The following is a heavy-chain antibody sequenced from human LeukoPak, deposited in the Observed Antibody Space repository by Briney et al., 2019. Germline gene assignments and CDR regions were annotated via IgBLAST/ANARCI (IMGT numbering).Heavy chain of an antibody. CDR2: IYYSGTT. D-gene: IGHD2/OR15-2a*01. Sequence: SETLSLTCTVSGDSISSSSDYWGWIRQPPGKGLEWIGNIYYSGTTYYNPSLKSRVTISVDRSKNQFSLKLSSVTAADTAVYYCARDAKRFYAANWFDPWGQGTPVTVSS. J-gene: IGHJ5*02. CDR3: ARDAKRFYAANWFDP. V-gene: IGHV4-39*07. CDR1: GDSISSSSDY.